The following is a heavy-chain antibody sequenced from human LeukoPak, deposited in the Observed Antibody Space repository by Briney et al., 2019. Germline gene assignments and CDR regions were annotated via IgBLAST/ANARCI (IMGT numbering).Heavy chain of an antibody. CDR2: IKQDGSEK. V-gene: IGHV3-7*01. CDR1: GFTFSSYW. J-gene: IGHJ4*02. D-gene: IGHD2-2*01. Sequence: GGSLRLSCAASGFTFSSYWMSWVRQAPGKGLEWVANIKQDGSEKYYVDSVKGRFTISRDNAKNSLYLQMNSLRAEDTAVYYCARDKVVPAAIGHYWGQGTLVTVSS. CDR3: ARDKVVPAAIGHY.